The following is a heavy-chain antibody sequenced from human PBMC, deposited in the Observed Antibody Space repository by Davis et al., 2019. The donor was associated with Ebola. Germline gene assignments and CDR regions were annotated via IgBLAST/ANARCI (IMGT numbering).Heavy chain of an antibody. V-gene: IGHV3-73*01. CDR3: THSMTTSDY. CDR2: IRSKAISYAT. J-gene: IGHJ4*02. D-gene: IGHD4-11*01. Sequence: GESLKISCAASGFTFSGSAMHWVRQASGKGLEWVGRIRSKAISYATAYAASVKGRFTISRDDSKNTAYLQMNSLKTEDTAVYYCTHSMTTSDYWGQGTLVTVSS. CDR1: GFTFSGSA.